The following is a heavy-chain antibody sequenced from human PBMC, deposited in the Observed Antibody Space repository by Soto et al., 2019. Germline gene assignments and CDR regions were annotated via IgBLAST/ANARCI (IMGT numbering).Heavy chain of an antibody. CDR3: ARIGGWYDIDF. Sequence: PXETVSLTCSVSGGSVSSGSFHWSWIRQPPGKGLQFIGSIFYNGTANYSPSLKNRVSISIDTSQSQFFLQLISVAAADTAVYYCARIGGWYDIDFWGQGRLCTVSS. CDR2: IFYNGTA. D-gene: IGHD6-19*01. J-gene: IGHJ4*02. CDR1: GGSVSSGSFH. V-gene: IGHV4-61*01.